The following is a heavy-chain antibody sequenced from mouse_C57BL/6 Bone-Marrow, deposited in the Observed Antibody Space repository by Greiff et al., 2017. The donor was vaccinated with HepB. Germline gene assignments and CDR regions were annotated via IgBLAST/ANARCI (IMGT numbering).Heavy chain of an antibody. V-gene: IGHV1-47*01. CDR2: FHPDNDDT. Sequence: QVQLQQSGAELVKPGASVKMSCKASGYTFTTYPIEWVKQNHGKSLEWIGNFHPDNDDTKYNEKFKGKATLTVEKSSSTVYLELSRLTSDDSAVYYCARGGSSSAWFAYWGQGTLVTVSA. J-gene: IGHJ3*01. CDR3: ARGGSSSAWFAY. CDR1: GYTFTTYP. D-gene: IGHD1-1*01.